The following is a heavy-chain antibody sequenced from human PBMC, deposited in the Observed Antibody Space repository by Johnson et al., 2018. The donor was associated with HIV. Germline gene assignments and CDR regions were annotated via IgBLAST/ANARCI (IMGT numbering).Heavy chain of an antibody. J-gene: IGHJ3*02. Sequence: QMQLVESGGGVVQPGRSLRLSCAASGFTFSSYGMHWVRQAPGKGLEWVAVIWYDGSNKYYADSVKGRFTISRDNSKNTLYLQMNSLRAEDTAVYYCAKDRGTTRAFDIGGQGTMVTVSS. V-gene: IGHV3-33*06. CDR3: AKDRGTTRAFDI. D-gene: IGHD2/OR15-2a*01. CDR1: GFTFSSYG. CDR2: IWYDGSNK.